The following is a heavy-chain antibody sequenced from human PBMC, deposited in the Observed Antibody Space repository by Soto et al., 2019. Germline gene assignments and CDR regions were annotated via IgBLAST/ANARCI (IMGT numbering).Heavy chain of an antibody. CDR1: GYSFTSYW. CDR2: IYPGDSDT. D-gene: IGHD4-17*01. Sequence: GESLKISCKGSGYSFTSYWIGWVRQMPGKGLEWMGIIYPGDSDTRYSPSFQGQVTISADKSISTAYLHWSSLKASDTAMYYCARHTDYGDSEYYYMDVWGKGTTVTVSS. CDR3: ARHTDYGDSEYYYMDV. J-gene: IGHJ6*03. V-gene: IGHV5-51*01.